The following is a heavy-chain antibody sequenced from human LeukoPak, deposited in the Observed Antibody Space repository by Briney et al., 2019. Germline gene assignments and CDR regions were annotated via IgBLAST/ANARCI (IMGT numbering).Heavy chain of an antibody. J-gene: IGHJ4*02. CDR1: EFTLSSFE. D-gene: IGHD6-19*01. V-gene: IGHV3-48*03. CDR3: ARDYSSGWYGLCDY. Sequence: GGSLRLSCTASEFTLSSFEMNWVRQSPGKGLEWVSYISSSGSTIYYADSVKGRFTISRDNAKNSLYLQMNSLRAEDTAVYYCARDYSSGWYGLCDYWGQGTLVTVSS. CDR2: ISSSGSTI.